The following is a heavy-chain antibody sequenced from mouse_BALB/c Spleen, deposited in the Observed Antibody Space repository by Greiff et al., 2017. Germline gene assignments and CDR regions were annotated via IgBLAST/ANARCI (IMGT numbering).Heavy chain of an antibody. CDR3: ATLPRGY. D-gene: IGHD1-2*01. CDR1: GFNIKDYY. V-gene: IGHV14-1*02. J-gene: IGHJ2*01. Sequence: VQLQQSGAELVRPGALVKLSCKASGFNIKDYYMHWVKQRPEQGLEWIGWIDPENGNTIYDPKFQGKASIPADTSSNTAYLQLSSLTSEDTAVYYCATLPRGYWGQGTTLTVSS. CDR2: IDPENGNT.